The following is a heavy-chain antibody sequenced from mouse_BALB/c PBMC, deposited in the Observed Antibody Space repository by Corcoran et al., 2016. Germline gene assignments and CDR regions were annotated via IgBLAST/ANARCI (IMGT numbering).Heavy chain of an antibody. CDR2: ISYDGSN. CDR3: ARDGNYYDAMDY. Sequence: DVQLQESGPGLVKPSQSLSLTCSVPGYSITSGYFWNWIRQFPGNKLEWMGYISYDGSNNYNPSLNNRISITRDTSKNQFFLKLNSVTTEDTATYYSARDGNYYDAMDYWGQGTSVTVSS. V-gene: IGHV3-6*02. D-gene: IGHD2-1*01. J-gene: IGHJ4*01. CDR1: GYSITSGYF.